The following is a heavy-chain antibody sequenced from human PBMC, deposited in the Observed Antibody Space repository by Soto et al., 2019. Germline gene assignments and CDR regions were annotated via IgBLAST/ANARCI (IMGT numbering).Heavy chain of an antibody. CDR2: ISGSGGST. D-gene: IGHD3-22*01. J-gene: IGHJ3*02. CDR3: AKAYDSSGYYFPHDAFDI. CDR1: GFTFSSYA. Sequence: PGGSLRLSCAASGFTFSSYAMSWVRQAPGKGLEWVSAISGSGGSTYYADSVKGRFTISRDNSKNTLYLQMNSLRAEDTAVYYCAKAYDSSGYYFPHDAFDIWGQGTMVTVSS. V-gene: IGHV3-23*01.